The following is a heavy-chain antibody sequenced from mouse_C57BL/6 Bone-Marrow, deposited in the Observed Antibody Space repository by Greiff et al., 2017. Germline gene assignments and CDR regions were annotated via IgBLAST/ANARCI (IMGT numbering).Heavy chain of an antibody. CDR1: GFTINDDY. D-gene: IGHD1-1*01. CDR2: IYPAIGDT. V-gene: IGHV14-4*01. Sequence: VKLLQSGAELVRPGASVKLSCSASGFTINDDYMHWVKQRPAQGLEWFGWIYPAIGDTNYTPKFQGKAPITADTSSNTAYLQLSSLTSEDTAVYYCTTWYYGSRYFDVWGTGTTVTVAS. CDR3: TTWYYGSRYFDV. J-gene: IGHJ1*03.